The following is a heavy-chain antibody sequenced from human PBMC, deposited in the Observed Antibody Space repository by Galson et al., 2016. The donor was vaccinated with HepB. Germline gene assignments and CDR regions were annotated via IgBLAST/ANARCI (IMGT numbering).Heavy chain of an antibody. CDR3: LTEAGDF. CDR1: GYSLSKLP. Sequence: SVKVSCKVSGYSLSKLPIHWVRQAPGKGLEWMAGFGVEEGDRIYTPKFQGRLTMTEDTPRNTAYMDLSSLKSDDMATYYCLTEAGDFWDQGNLVIVSS. V-gene: IGHV1-24*01. J-gene: IGHJ1*01. CDR2: FGVEEGDR. D-gene: IGHD3-16*01.